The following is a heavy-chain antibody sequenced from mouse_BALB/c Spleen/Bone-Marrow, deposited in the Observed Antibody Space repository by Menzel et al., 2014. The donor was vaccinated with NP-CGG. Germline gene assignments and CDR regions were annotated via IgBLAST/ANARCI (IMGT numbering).Heavy chain of an antibody. CDR2: IDPYYGGT. CDR1: GYSFTGYN. J-gene: IGHJ1*01. V-gene: IGHV1-39*01. Sequence: VQLQQSGPELEKPGASAKISCKASGYSFTGYNMNWVKQSNGKSLEWIGNIDPYYGGTSYNQKFKGKATLTVDKSSSTAYMQLKSLTSEDSAVYYCATYGYSYWYFDVWGAGTTVTVSS. D-gene: IGHD1-1*01. CDR3: ATYGYSYWYFDV.